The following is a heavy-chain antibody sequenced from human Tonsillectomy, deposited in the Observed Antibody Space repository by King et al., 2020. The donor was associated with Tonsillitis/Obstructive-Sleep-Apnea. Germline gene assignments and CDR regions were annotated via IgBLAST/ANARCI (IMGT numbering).Heavy chain of an antibody. D-gene: IGHD3-22*01. J-gene: IGHJ3*01. CDR1: GFTFSTYT. Sequence: VQLVESGGGVVQPGRSLRLSCAASGFTFSTYTLHWVRQAPGKGLEWGAVISYDGKSKYYADSVKGRFTIYRDNSKNTLALQLHTLRGEDTAVYSCARGIYYDDGPTAAFDVWGQGTLVTVS. V-gene: IGHV3-30*04. CDR2: ISYDGKSK. CDR3: ARGIYYDDGPTAAFDV.